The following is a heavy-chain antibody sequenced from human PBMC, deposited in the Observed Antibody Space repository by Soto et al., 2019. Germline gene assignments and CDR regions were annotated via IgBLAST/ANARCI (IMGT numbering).Heavy chain of an antibody. CDR2: ISAYNGKT. J-gene: IGHJ6*02. Sequence: ASVKVSCKASGYTFTSYGISWVRQAPGQGLEWIGWISAYNGKTNYAQKLQGRVTMTTDTSTSTAYMELRSLRSDDTAVYYCAREWGDSNPHYYYYYGMDVWGQGTTVTVSS. V-gene: IGHV1-18*01. CDR1: GYTFTSYG. CDR3: AREWGDSNPHYYYYYGMDV. D-gene: IGHD4-4*01.